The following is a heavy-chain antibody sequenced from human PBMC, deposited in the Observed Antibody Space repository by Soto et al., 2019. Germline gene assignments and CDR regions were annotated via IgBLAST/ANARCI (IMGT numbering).Heavy chain of an antibody. Sequence: QVQLQESGPGLVKPSQTLSLTCTVSGGSISSGDYXWSWIRQPPGXGLEWIGYIYYSGSTYYNPSLKSRVXISVXTSKNQFSLKLXSLTAADTAVYYCASNSYGYTFNDYWGQGTLVTVSS. CDR3: ASNSYGYTFNDY. V-gene: IGHV4-30-4*01. CDR2: IYYSGST. D-gene: IGHD5-18*01. CDR1: GGSISSGDYX. J-gene: IGHJ4*02.